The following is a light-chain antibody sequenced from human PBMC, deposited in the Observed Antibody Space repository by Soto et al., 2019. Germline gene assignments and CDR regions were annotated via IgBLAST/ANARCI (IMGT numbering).Light chain of an antibody. Sequence: QSALTQPPSAAGYPVQSVTISCTGTSSDVGTYNYVSLYQQHPGKAPKLMIYEVNKRPAGVPDRFSGSKSGIMASLTVSGLQAEDEADYYCSSYAGNNNLYVFGTGTKV. CDR1: SSDVGTYNY. CDR2: EVN. J-gene: IGLJ1*01. CDR3: SSYAGNNNLYV. V-gene: IGLV2-8*01.